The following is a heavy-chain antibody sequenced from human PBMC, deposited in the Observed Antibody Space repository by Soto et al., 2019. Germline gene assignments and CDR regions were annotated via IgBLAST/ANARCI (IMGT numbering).Heavy chain of an antibody. CDR2: ISGSGGST. CDR3: AKDSRLTIFGVVILNTYYFDY. D-gene: IGHD3-3*01. V-gene: IGHV3-23*01. CDR1: GFAFSSCA. J-gene: IGHJ4*02. Sequence: PGGSLRLSCVASGFAFSSCAMSWVRQAPGKGLEWVPAISGSGGSTYYADSVKGRFTISRDNSKNTLYLQMNSLRAEDTAVYYCAKDSRLTIFGVVILNTYYFDYWGQGTLVTVSS.